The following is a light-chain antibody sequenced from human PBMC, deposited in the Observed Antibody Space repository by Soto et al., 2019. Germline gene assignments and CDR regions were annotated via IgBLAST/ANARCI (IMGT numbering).Light chain of an antibody. CDR1: QSVLYSSNNKNY. CDR3: QQYYSTPFT. CDR2: WAS. V-gene: IGKV4-1*01. J-gene: IGKJ3*01. Sequence: IVMTQSPDSLAVSLGERATINCKSSQSVLYSSNNKNYLAWYQQKPGQPPKLLIYWASTRESGVPDRFSGSGSGTDVTLTISSLQAEDVAVYYCQQYYSTPFTFGPGTKVDIK.